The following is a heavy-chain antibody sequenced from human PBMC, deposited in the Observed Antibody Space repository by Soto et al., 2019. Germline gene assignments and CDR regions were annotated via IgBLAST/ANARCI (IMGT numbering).Heavy chain of an antibody. Sequence: QVQLQESGPGLVKPSGTLSLTCAVSGGSVSSSYWWTWVRQPPGKGLEWNGEIYHSGNSNYNQSLKRRYTISVDKSKNQFSLKLSSVTAADTAVYYCARGSGYCSDNSCQHWYFDLWGRGTLVTVSS. CDR1: GGSVSSSYW. V-gene: IGHV4-4*02. D-gene: IGHD2-2*01. CDR2: IYHSGNS. J-gene: IGHJ2*01. CDR3: ARGSGYCSDNSCQHWYFDL.